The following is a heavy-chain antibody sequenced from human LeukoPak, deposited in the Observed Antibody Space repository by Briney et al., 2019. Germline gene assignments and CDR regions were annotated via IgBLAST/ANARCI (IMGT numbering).Heavy chain of an antibody. CDR1: DGSISRYY. CDR3: AREVAGTGYFQV. V-gene: IGHV4-59*01. Sequence: PSETLSLTCTVSDGSISRYYWNWIRQPPGKALEWIGYVYYSGTTNYNPSLKSRVTISVDSSQNQFSLKLTSVTAADTAVYYCAREVAGTGYFQVWGLAPRSPSPQ. CDR2: VYYSGTT. D-gene: IGHD6-19*01. J-gene: IGHJ1*01.